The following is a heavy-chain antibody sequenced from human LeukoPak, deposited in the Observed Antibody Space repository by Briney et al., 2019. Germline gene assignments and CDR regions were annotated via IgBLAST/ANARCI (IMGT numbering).Heavy chain of an antibody. CDR2: ISQEGSEK. CDR1: GFTFSNYW. V-gene: IGHV3-7*02. D-gene: IGHD5-12*01. CDR3: ARPYDSNRDHSGYGY. J-gene: IGHJ4*02. Sequence: GGSLRLSCATSGFTFSNYWMSWVRQAPGKGLEWVANISQEGSEKYYVDSVKGRFTISRDNAKNSLYLQMNSLRAEDTAVYYCARPYDSNRDHSGYGYWGRGTLVTVSS.